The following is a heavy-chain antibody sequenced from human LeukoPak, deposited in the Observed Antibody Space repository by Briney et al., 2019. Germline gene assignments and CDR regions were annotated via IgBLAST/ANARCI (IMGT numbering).Heavy chain of an antibody. CDR2: INPNSGGT. CDR3: ARDPYRSGSIWFDP. Sequence: RVASVKVSCKASGYTFTGYYMHWVRQAPGQGLEWMGWINPNSGGTNYAQKFQGRVTMTRDTSISTAYMELSRLRSDDTAVYYCARDPYRSGSIWFDPWGQGTLVTVSS. J-gene: IGHJ5*02. D-gene: IGHD3-10*01. CDR1: GYTFTGYY. V-gene: IGHV1-2*02.